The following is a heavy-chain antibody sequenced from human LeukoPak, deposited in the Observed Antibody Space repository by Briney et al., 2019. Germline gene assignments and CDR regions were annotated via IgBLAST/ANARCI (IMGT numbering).Heavy chain of an antibody. CDR2: IYYSGST. V-gene: IGHV4-31*02. CDR3: ARCSQARDAFDI. J-gene: IGHJ3*02. Sequence: LRLSCAASGFTFSSYAMSWIRQHPGKGLEWIGYIYYSGSTYYNPSLKSRVTISVDTSKNQFSLKLSSVTAADTAVYYCARCSQARDAFDIWGQGTMVTVSS. CDR1: GFTFSSYA.